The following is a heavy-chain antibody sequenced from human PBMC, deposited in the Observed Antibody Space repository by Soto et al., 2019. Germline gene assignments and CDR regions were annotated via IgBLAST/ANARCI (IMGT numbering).Heavy chain of an antibody. CDR1: GYTFTSYG. D-gene: IGHD2-2*01. V-gene: IGHV1-18*01. CDR3: ARDDGGDRYCSSTSCYPPVYFDY. Sequence: QVQLVQSGAEVKKPGASVKVSCKASGYTFTSYGISWVRQAPGQGLEWMGWISAYNGNTNYAQKLQGRVTMTTDTSSSTAYMELRSLRSDDTAVYYCARDDGGDRYCSSTSCYPPVYFDYWGQGTLVTVSS. CDR2: ISAYNGNT. J-gene: IGHJ4*02.